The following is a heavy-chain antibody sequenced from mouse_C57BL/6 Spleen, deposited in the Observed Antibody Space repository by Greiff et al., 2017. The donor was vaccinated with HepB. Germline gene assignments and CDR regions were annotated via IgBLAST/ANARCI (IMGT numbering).Heavy chain of an antibody. D-gene: IGHD3-1*01. Sequence: QVQLKQPGAELVMPGASVKLSCKASGYTFTSYWMHWVKQRPGQGLEWIGEIDPSDSYTNYNQKFKGKSTFTVDKSSSTAYMQLSRLTSEDSAVYYCSRSRAIVYAMDYWGQGTSVTVSS. CDR3: SRSRAIVYAMDY. CDR1: GYTFTSYW. CDR2: IDPSDSYT. V-gene: IGHV1-69*01. J-gene: IGHJ4*01.